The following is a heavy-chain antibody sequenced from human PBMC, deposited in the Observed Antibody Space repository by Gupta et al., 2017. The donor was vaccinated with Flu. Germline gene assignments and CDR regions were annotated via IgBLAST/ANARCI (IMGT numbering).Heavy chain of an antibody. CDR3: ARAAANDWFDP. Sequence: EVQLVESGGGLVKPGGSLSVSCAASGFTFSSYSMNWVRQAPGRGLEWVSYISSGSSHIYYADSVKGRFTISRDNAKNSLYLQMNSLRVEDTAVYYCARAAANDWFDPWGQGTLVTVSS. V-gene: IGHV3-21*01. D-gene: IGHD2-15*01. CDR2: ISSGSSHI. J-gene: IGHJ5*02. CDR1: GFTFSSYS.